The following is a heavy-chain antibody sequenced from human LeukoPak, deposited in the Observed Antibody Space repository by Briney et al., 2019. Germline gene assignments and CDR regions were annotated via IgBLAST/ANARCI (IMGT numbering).Heavy chain of an antibody. V-gene: IGHV3-33*01. CDR2: IWYDGSNK. D-gene: IGHD2-15*01. J-gene: IGHJ4*02. CDR3: AREYCSGGSCYIFDY. CDR1: GFTLSSYG. Sequence: GRSLRLSCAASGFTLSSYGMHWVRQAPGKGLEWVAVIWYDGSNKYYADSVKGRFTISRDNSKNTLYLQMNSLRAEDTAVYYCAREYCSGGSCYIFDYWGQGTLVTVSS.